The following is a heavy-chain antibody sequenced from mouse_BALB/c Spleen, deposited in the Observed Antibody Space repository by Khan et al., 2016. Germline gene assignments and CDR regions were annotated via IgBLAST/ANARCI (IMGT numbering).Heavy chain of an antibody. CDR2: ILPGSGRS. CDR3: ARGAY. J-gene: IGHJ3*01. V-gene: IGHV1-9*01. CDR1: GYTFSRYW. Sequence: QVQLQQSGAELMKPGASVKISCKATGYTFSRYWIEWVKERPGHGLEWIGEILPGSGRSNYNENFKGKATFTAETSSNTAHMQLRSLTFDDSAVYYCARGAYWGQGTLVTVSA.